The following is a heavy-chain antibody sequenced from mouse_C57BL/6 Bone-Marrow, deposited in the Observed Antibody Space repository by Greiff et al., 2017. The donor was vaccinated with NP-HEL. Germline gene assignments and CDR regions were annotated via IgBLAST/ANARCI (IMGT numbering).Heavy chain of an antibody. CDR2: ISSGGSYT. CDR1: GFTFSSYG. CDR3: ARRYYGSSPYY. D-gene: IGHD1-1*01. V-gene: IGHV5-6*02. J-gene: IGHJ2*01. Sequence: EVMLVESGGDLVKPGGSLKLSCAASGFTFSSYGMSWVRQTPDKRLEWVATISSGGSYTYYPDSVKGRFTISRDNAKNTLYLQMSSLKSEDTAMYYCARRYYGSSPYYWGQGTTLTVSS.